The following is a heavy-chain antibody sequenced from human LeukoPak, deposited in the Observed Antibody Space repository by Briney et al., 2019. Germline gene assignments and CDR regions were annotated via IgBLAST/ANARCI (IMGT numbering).Heavy chain of an antibody. CDR3: ANVRVLRGVIIGVFDY. CDR1: GFVFNTYA. D-gene: IGHD3-10*01. CDR2: INGRGGDK. Sequence: GGSLRLSCAASGFVFNTYAMSWVRQAPGTGLEWGSDINGRGGDKYYAGSLKGRFTISRDNSKNMLYLQMSSLRAEDTAIYYCANVRVLRGVIIGVFDYWGQGTLVTVSS. J-gene: IGHJ4*02. V-gene: IGHV3-23*01.